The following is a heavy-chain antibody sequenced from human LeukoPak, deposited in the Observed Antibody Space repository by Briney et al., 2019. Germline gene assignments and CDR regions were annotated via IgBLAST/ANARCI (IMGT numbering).Heavy chain of an antibody. CDR2: VNPNSGNA. Sequence: ASVKVSCKASGYTFTSYDINWVRQATGQGLEWMGWVNPNSGNAGYAQKFQGRVTMTRNTSISTAYMELSNLRPEDTAVYYCARNQGGQQLFDYWGQGTLVTVSS. V-gene: IGHV1-8*01. CDR1: GYTFTSYD. CDR3: ARNQGGQQLFDY. D-gene: IGHD6-13*01. J-gene: IGHJ4*02.